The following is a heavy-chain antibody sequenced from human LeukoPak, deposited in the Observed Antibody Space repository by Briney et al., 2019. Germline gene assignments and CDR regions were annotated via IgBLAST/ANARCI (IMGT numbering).Heavy chain of an antibody. Sequence: SETLSLTCAVYGGSFSGYYWSWIRQPPGKGLEWIGEINHSGSTNYNPSLKSRVTISVDTSKNQFSLKLSSVTAADTAVYYCARGQSYCSGGSCYGDYFDYWGQGTLVTVSS. CDR1: GGSFSGYY. CDR2: INHSGST. CDR3: ARGQSYCSGGSCYGDYFDY. V-gene: IGHV4-34*01. J-gene: IGHJ4*02. D-gene: IGHD2-15*01.